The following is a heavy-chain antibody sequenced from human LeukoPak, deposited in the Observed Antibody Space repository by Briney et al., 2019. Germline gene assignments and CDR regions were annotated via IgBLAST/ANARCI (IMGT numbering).Heavy chain of an antibody. CDR1: GYTFTGYY. V-gene: IGHV1-2*02. D-gene: IGHD1-26*01. CDR3: ARDEVGAIGAFDI. J-gene: IGHJ3*02. Sequence: GASVKVSCKASGYTFTGYYMHWVRQAPGQGLEWMGWINPNSGGTNYAQKFQCRVTMTRDTSISTAYMELSRLRSDDTAVYYCARDEVGAIGAFDIWGQGTMVTVSS. CDR2: INPNSGGT.